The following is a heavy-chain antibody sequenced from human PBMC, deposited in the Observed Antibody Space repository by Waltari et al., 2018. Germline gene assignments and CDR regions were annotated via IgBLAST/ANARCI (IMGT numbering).Heavy chain of an antibody. CDR1: GFVFSTNP. V-gene: IGHV3-23*01. D-gene: IGHD6-13*01. J-gene: IGHJ4*02. CDR3: AKDLYWWTAADY. Sequence: EVQLLESGGGLIQPGGSLRLSCAASGFVFSTNPMSWVRPSPGKGLEWVSGIGSGGETHYTDSVKGRFTISRDNSKSSLYLQMNSLRAEDTAVYYCAKDLYWWTAADYWGQGILVTVSS. CDR2: IGSGGET.